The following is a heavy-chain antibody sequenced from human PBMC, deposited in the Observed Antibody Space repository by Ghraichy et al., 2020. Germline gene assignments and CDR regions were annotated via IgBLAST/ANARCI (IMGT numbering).Heavy chain of an antibody. D-gene: IGHD2-2*01. CDR1: GFTFSSRA. CDR3: AKQLIPVAAS. J-gene: IGHJ5*02. Sequence: GGSLRLSCAASGFTFSSRAMNWVRQAPGKGLEWVSSISESGATTDYADSVKGRFTISRVNAKNTLYLQMNSLRVEDTALYYCAKQLIPVAASWGQGTLVTVSS. V-gene: IGHV3-23*01. CDR2: ISESGATT.